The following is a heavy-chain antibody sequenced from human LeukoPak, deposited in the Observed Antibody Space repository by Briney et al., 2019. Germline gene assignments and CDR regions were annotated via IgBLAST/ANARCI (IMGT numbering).Heavy chain of an antibody. V-gene: IGHV4-34*01. CDR1: GGSFSGYY. CDR3: ARSITIFDY. D-gene: IGHD3-3*01. CDR2: IKHSGST. J-gene: IGHJ4*02. Sequence: SETLSLTCAVYGGSFSGYYWSWIRRPPGKGLEWIGEIKHSGSTNYNPSLKSRVTISVDTSKNQFSLKLSSVTAADTAVYYCARSITIFDYWGQGTLVTVSS.